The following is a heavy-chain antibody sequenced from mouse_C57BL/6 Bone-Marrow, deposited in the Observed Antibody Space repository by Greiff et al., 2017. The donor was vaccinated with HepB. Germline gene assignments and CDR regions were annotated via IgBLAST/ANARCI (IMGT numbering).Heavy chain of an antibody. CDR1: GFTFSSYG. V-gene: IGHV5-6*01. Sequence: EVKLVDSGGDLVKPGGSLKLSCAASGFTFSSYGMSWVRQTPDKRLEWVATISSGGSYTYYPDSVKGRFTISRDNAKNTLYLQMSSLKSEDTAMYYCARWMITPYYYAMDYWGQGTSVTVSS. J-gene: IGHJ4*01. D-gene: IGHD2-4*01. CDR2: ISSGGSYT. CDR3: ARWMITPYYYAMDY.